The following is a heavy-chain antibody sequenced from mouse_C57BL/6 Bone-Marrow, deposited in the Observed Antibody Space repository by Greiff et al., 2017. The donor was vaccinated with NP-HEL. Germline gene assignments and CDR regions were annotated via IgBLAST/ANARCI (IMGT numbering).Heavy chain of an antibody. D-gene: IGHD2-5*01. J-gene: IGHJ3*01. V-gene: IGHV5-12*01. CDR1: GFTFSDYY. CDR3: AKGGAYYSNFAY. Sequence: EVQLQESGGGLVQPGGSLKLSCAASGFTFSDYYMYWVRQTPEKRLEWVAYISNGGGSTYYPDTVKGRFTISRDNAKNTLYLQMSRLKSEDTAMYYCAKGGAYYSNFAYWGQGTLVTVSA. CDR2: ISNGGGST.